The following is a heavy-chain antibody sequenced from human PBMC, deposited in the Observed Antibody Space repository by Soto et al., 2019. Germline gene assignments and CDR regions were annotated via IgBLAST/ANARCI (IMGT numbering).Heavy chain of an antibody. CDR3: ALHSLIVRTIYVIDV. J-gene: IGHJ6*02. V-gene: IGHV5-51*01. D-gene: IGHD2-15*01. Sequence: GEYLKISYKGSGYTFSNIWIGWVRQMPGKGLEWMGIIFPSDSDTRYSPSFQGQVTISADKSIHTAYLQWSSLKAADTAVYYCALHSLIVRTIYVIDVWGQGTTVTVYS. CDR1: GYTFSNIW. CDR2: IFPSDSDT.